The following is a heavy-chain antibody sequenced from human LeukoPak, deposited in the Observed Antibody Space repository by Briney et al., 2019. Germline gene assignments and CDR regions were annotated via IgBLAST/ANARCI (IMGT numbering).Heavy chain of an antibody. J-gene: IGHJ3*02. CDR3: AHVPPFYDILHGYSRDAFHI. V-gene: IGHV2-5*01. CDR2: IYWNDDK. D-gene: IGHD3-9*01. CDR1: GFSLSTSGVG. Sequence: SGPALVNPTQTLTLTCTFSGFSLSTSGVGVGWIRQPPGKALEWLALIYWNDDKRYSPSLKSRLTITKDTSKNQLVLTMTNIAPVDTSTYSCAHVPPFYDILHGYSRDAFHIWVKGKMVTVSS.